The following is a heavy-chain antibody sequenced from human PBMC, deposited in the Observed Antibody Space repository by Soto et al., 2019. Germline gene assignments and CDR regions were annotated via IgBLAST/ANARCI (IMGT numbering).Heavy chain of an antibody. J-gene: IGHJ4*02. CDR3: ARANIVVVVAAIRGGYYFDY. CDR1: GGSISSSSYY. V-gene: IGHV4-39*01. Sequence: SETLSLTCTVSGGSISSSSYYWGWIRQPPGKGLEWIGSIYYSGSTYYNPSLKSRVTISVDTSKNQFFLKLGSVTAADTAVYYCARANIVVVVAAIRGGYYFDYWGQGTLVTVSS. CDR2: IYYSGST. D-gene: IGHD2-15*01.